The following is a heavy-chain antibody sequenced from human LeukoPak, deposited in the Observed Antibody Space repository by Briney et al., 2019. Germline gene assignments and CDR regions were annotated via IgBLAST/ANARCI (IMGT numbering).Heavy chain of an antibody. CDR1: GFTFRNYG. Sequence: QPGGSLRLSCAASGFTFRNYGMSWVRQTPGKGLEWVANIKLDGSDQHYADSVKGRFTISRDNAKSSLFLQMDSLRAADTAVYYCARDDSGPRNKYYYETTGFYSRPYYLDYWGQEALVTVAS. J-gene: IGHJ4*02. V-gene: IGHV3-7*01. D-gene: IGHD3-22*01. CDR2: IKLDGSDQ. CDR3: ARDDSGPRNKYYYETTGFYSRPYYLDY.